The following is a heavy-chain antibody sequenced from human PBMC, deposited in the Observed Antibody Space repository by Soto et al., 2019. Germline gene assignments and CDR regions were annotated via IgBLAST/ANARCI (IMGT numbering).Heavy chain of an antibody. D-gene: IGHD4-17*01. Sequence: PGGSLRLSCAASGFTFSSYGMHWVRQAPGRGLEWVAIISYDGSEKYYAGSVKGRFTISRDNSKNTLYLQMNSLRAEDTAVYYCAKGAVTSSLYYFDYWGQGTLVTVSS. CDR2: ISYDGSEK. J-gene: IGHJ4*02. V-gene: IGHV3-30*18. CDR3: AKGAVTSSLYYFDY. CDR1: GFTFSSYG.